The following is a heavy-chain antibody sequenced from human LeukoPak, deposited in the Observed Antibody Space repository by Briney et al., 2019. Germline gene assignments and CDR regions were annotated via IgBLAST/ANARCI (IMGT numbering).Heavy chain of an antibody. CDR1: GYTFTSYD. CDR3: ARVLYPTGYYYYYMDV. Sequence: GASVKVSCKASGYTFTSYDINWVRQATGQGLEWMGWINPNSGGTNYAQKFQGRVTMTRDTSISTAYMELSRLRSDDTAVYYCARVLYPTGYYYYYMDVWGKGTTVTVSS. V-gene: IGHV1-2*02. J-gene: IGHJ6*03. CDR2: INPNSGGT. D-gene: IGHD3-16*01.